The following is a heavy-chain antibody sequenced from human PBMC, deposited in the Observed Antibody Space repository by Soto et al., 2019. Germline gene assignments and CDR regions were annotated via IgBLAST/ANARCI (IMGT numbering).Heavy chain of an antibody. J-gene: IGHJ4*02. D-gene: IGHD6-19*01. CDR2: MYYSGST. V-gene: IGHV4-59*01. Sequence: SETLSLTCTVSGGSISSYYWSWVRQPPGKGLEWIGYMYYSGSTNYNPSLKSRVAMSVDTSNKRFSLKLTSVTAADTAIYYCIESSDWSRAVDYWGQGALVTVSS. CDR1: GGSISSYY. CDR3: IESSDWSRAVDY.